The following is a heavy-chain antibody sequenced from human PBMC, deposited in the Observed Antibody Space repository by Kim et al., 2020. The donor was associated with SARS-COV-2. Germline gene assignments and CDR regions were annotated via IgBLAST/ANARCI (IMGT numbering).Heavy chain of an antibody. CDR1: GGSISSGGFY. J-gene: IGHJ4*02. CDR3: AGRLSGSYLEP. V-gene: IGHV4-31*03. CDR2: ISYSGRT. D-gene: IGHD1-26*01. Sequence: SETLSLTCTVSGGSISSGGFYWGWIRQHPGKGREWIGYISYSGRTDYNSSLERRVNITADSPKTHFSLKLSFLTAAATAVYCCAGRLSGSYLEPWRQG.